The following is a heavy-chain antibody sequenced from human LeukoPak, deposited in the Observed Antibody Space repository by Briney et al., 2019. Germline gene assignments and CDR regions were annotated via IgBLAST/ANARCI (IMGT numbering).Heavy chain of an antibody. Sequence: GGSLRLSCAASRFTFTDYGMHWVRQPPGKGLEWVALIWYDGSGKYYADSVKGRFTISRDNSKNTLYLQMNRLRAEDTAVYYCARDWCGGGSCYYFDHWGQGTLVTVSS. V-gene: IGHV3-33*01. CDR3: ARDWCGGGSCYYFDH. CDR1: RFTFTDYG. J-gene: IGHJ4*02. CDR2: IWYDGSGK. D-gene: IGHD2-15*01.